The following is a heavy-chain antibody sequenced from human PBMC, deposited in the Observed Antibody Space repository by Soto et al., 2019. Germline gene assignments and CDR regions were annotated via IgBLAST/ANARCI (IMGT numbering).Heavy chain of an antibody. Sequence: QVQLVESGGGVVQPGGSLRLSCATSGFTFNTYGMHWVRQAPGKGLEWVAIIWFDGSNKYYADSVKGRFTISRDNSQNALSLQMDSWRAEDTALYYCARSDCTGAYCYSWPFNDGVDVWGQGTPVTVSS. CDR1: GFTFNTYG. CDR2: IWFDGSNK. CDR3: ARSDCTGAYCYSWPFNDGVDV. V-gene: IGHV3-33*08. J-gene: IGHJ6*02. D-gene: IGHD2-21*02.